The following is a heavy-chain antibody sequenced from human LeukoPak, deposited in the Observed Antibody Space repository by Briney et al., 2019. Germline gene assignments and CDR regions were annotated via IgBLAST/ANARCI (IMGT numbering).Heavy chain of an antibody. Sequence: SETLSLTCSVSGGSISSSVYFWAWLRQPPGKGLEWIGSIYYSGTTSYNPSLQSRVTIFVDTSKNQFSLRLSSVTAADTAMYYCTRHDWVHWGQGTLVTVSS. V-gene: IGHV4-39*01. CDR3: TRHDWVH. D-gene: IGHD2-21*01. CDR2: IYYSGTT. CDR1: GGSISSSVYF. J-gene: IGHJ4*02.